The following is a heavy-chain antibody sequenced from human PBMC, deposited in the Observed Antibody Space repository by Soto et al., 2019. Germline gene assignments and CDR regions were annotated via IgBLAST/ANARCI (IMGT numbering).Heavy chain of an antibody. CDR1: GGSISPYF. Sequence: SETLSLTCTVSGGSISPYFWSWIRQPAGKGLEWIGRIYFSGSTHYEPSLKSRVTMSVDTSMKQFSLKMRSVTAADTAGYYCAREGGYFDSSGSGVYHYYGVDVWGQGTTVTVSS. J-gene: IGHJ6*02. D-gene: IGHD3-22*01. V-gene: IGHV4-4*07. CDR2: IYFSGST. CDR3: AREGGYFDSSGSGVYHYYGVDV.